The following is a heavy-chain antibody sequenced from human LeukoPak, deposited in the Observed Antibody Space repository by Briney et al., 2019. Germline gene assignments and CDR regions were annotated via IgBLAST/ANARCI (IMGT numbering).Heavy chain of an antibody. CDR2: IYYSGST. J-gene: IGHJ6*03. CDR3: ARDIAARYYYMDV. D-gene: IGHD6-6*01. CDR1: GGSISSYY. Sequence: SETLSLTCTVSGGSISSYYWSWIRQPPGKGLEWIGYIYYSGSTNYNPSLKSRVTISVDTSKNQFSLKLSSVTAADTAVYYCARDIAARYYYMDVWGKGTTVTVSS. V-gene: IGHV4-59*01.